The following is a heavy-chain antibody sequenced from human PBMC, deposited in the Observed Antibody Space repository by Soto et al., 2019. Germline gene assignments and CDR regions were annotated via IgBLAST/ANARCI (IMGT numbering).Heavy chain of an antibody. J-gene: IGHJ6*03. Sequence: ASVKVSCKASGYTFTGYYMHWVRQAPGQGLEWMGWINPNSGGTNYAQKFQGWVTMTRDTSISTAYMELSRLRSDDTAVYYCARGGAYYYGSGSYYIMDVWGKGTTVTVSS. V-gene: IGHV1-2*04. CDR2: INPNSGGT. CDR1: GYTFTGYY. D-gene: IGHD3-10*01. CDR3: ARGGAYYYGSGSYYIMDV.